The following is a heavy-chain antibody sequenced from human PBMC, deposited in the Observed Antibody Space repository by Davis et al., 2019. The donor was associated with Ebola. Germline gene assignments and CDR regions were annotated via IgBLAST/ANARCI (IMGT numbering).Heavy chain of an antibody. CDR2: ISWHSVRI. Sequence: GGSLRLSCAASGFTFGDYAMHWVRQAPGKGLEWVSSISWHSVRIGYTDSVKGRFTISRDNSKNTLHLQMNSLRVEDTAIYYCAKDTSNVWFDVWGQGTMVTVSS. CDR3: AKDTSNVWFDV. D-gene: IGHD6-19*01. J-gene: IGHJ3*01. V-gene: IGHV3-9*01. CDR1: GFTFGDYA.